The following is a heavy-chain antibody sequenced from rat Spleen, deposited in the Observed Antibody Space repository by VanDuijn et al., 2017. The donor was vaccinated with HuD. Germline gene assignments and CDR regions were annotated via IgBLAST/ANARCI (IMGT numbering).Heavy chain of an antibody. CDR1: GLTFSNYD. CDR2: ISPSGGTT. Sequence: EVQLVESGGGLAQPGRSMKLSCAASGLTFSNYDMAWVRQAPTKGLEWVASISPSGGTTYYRDSVKGRFTVSRDNAKDILYLQMDSLRSEDTATYYCARDVTTLDYWGQGVMVTVSS. CDR3: ARDVTTLDY. V-gene: IGHV5-25*01. J-gene: IGHJ2*01.